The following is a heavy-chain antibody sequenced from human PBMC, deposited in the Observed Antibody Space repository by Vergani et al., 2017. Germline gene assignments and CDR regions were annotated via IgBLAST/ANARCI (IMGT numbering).Heavy chain of an antibody. V-gene: IGHV3-74*01. CDR1: GFTFSSNW. J-gene: IGHJ5*02. CDR2: INSDGSSI. CDR3: GRELGIP. Sequence: DVRLVESGGGVVQPGGSLRLSCVGSGFTFSSNWMHWVRQVPGKGLEWVSRINSDGSSISYADSVKGRFTISRDNAKNTMYLQMNSLTAEDTAVYYCGRELGIPWGQGTLVTVSS. D-gene: IGHD3-16*01.